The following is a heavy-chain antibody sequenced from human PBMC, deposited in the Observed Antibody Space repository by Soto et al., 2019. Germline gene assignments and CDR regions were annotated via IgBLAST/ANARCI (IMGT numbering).Heavy chain of an antibody. Sequence: TLSLTCTVSGGSISSSSWSWIRQPPGRGLEWIGYIYNNGRTDYNPSLKSRVTISVDTSKNHFSRKLSSVTPAYTAVYYCARARFCTSTSCYHYFDFWGKGTLVTVSS. D-gene: IGHD2-2*01. J-gene: IGHJ4*02. CDR1: GGSISSSS. CDR3: ARARFCTSTSCYHYFDF. V-gene: IGHV4-59*01. CDR2: IYNNGRT.